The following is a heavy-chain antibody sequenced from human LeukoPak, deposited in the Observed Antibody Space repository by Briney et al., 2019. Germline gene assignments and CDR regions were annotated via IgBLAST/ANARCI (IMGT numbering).Heavy chain of an antibody. D-gene: IGHD5-18*01. CDR1: GDILTTYG. Sequence: GASVKVSCKASGDILTTYGIIWVRQAPGKGLEWMGWISAYSGDIKYAQKIQGRVTMTTDTFTSTAYMELRSLRFDDTAVYYCARQIERGYRHLAYWGQGTLVTVSS. CDR2: ISAYSGDI. J-gene: IGHJ4*02. V-gene: IGHV1-18*01. CDR3: ARQIERGYRHLAY.